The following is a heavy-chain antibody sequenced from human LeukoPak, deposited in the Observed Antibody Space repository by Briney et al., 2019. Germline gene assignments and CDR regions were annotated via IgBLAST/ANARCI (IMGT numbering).Heavy chain of an antibody. J-gene: IGHJ6*02. D-gene: IGHD3-22*01. V-gene: IGHV3-64*01. CDR1: GFTFSSYA. Sequence: GGSLRLSCAASGFTFSSYAMHWVRQAPGKGLEYVSAISSNGGSTYYANSVKGRFTISRDNSKNTLYLQMGSLRAEDMAVYYCARGDYYDSSPLSMDVWGQGTTVTVSS. CDR2: ISSNGGST. CDR3: ARGDYYDSSPLSMDV.